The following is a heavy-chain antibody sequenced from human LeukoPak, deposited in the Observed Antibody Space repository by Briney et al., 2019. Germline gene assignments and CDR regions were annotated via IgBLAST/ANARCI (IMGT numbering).Heavy chain of an antibody. Sequence: GGSLRLSCAASGFTFSSYVMHWVRQAPGKGLEWVAVIWYDGSDKYYADSVKGRFTISRDNSKNTLYLQMNSLRAEDTAVYFCAREESSTWYGAYWGQGTRVTVSS. CDR1: GFTFSSYV. V-gene: IGHV3-33*01. D-gene: IGHD6-13*01. CDR2: IWYDGSDK. CDR3: AREESSTWYGAY. J-gene: IGHJ4*02.